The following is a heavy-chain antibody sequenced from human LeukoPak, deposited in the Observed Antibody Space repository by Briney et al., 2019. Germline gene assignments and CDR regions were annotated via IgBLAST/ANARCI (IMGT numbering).Heavy chain of an antibody. D-gene: IGHD3-9*01. J-gene: IGHJ5*02. CDR3: AKDRDYYILTGPWGNWFDP. Sequence: GGSLRLSCAASGFTFSSYGMSWVRQAPGKGLEWVSAISGSGGSTYYADSVKGRFTISRDNSKNTLYLQMNSLRAEDTAVYYCAKDRDYYILTGPWGNWFDPWGQGTLVTVSS. CDR2: ISGSGGST. V-gene: IGHV3-23*01. CDR1: GFTFSSYG.